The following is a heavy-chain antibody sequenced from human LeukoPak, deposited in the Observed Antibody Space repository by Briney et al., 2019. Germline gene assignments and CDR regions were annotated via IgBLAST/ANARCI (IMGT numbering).Heavy chain of an antibody. J-gene: IGHJ6*04. V-gene: IGHV3-48*03. D-gene: IGHD3-10*02. CDR2: ISSSGSTI. CDR3: AELGITMIGGV. CDR1: GFTFSNYG. Sequence: GGSLRLSCVASGFTFSNYGMHWVRQAPGKGLEWVSYISSSGSTIYYADSVKGRFTISRDNAKNSLYLQMNSLRAEDTAVYYCAELGITMIGGVWGKGTTVTISS.